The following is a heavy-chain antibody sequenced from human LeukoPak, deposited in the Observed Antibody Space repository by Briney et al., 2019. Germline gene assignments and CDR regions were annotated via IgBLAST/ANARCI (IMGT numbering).Heavy chain of an antibody. V-gene: IGHV5-51*01. D-gene: IGHD1-26*01. J-gene: IGHJ4*02. CDR3: ASATGSYSYFDY. Sequence: GESLKISCKGSGYSFTTYWIGWVRQMPGKGLEWMGIIYPADSDTKYSPSFQGQVTISADKSISTAFLQWSSLKASDTAMYYCASATGSYSYFDYWGQGTLVTVSS. CDR2: IYPADSDT. CDR1: GYSFTTYW.